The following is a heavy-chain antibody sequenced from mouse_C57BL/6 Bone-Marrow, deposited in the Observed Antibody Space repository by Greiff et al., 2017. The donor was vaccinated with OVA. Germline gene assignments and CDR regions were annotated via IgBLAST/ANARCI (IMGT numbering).Heavy chain of an antibody. V-gene: IGHV14-3*01. CDR1: GFNIKDYY. CDR2: IDPANGNT. CDR3: ARGSYYGYDPSDY. Sequence: EVQLQQSGAELVRPGASVKLSCTASGFNIKDYYMHWVKQRPEQGLEWIGRIDPANGNTKYAPKFQGKATITADTSSNTAYLQLSSLTSEDTAIYYCARGSYYGYDPSDYWGQGTTLTVSS. D-gene: IGHD2-9*01. J-gene: IGHJ2*01.